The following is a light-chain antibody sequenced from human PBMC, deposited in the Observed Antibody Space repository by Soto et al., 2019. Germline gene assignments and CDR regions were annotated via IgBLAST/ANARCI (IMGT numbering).Light chain of an antibody. V-gene: IGKV3-20*01. Sequence: EIVLTQSPGTLSLSPGERATLSCRASQSVSSSSLAWYQQKPGQAPRLLIYGASSRATGIPDRFRGSGSGRDFTLTISRLEPEDFAMYYCQQYGNSPRTFGQGTKVEIK. CDR3: QQYGNSPRT. J-gene: IGKJ1*01. CDR2: GAS. CDR1: QSVSSSS.